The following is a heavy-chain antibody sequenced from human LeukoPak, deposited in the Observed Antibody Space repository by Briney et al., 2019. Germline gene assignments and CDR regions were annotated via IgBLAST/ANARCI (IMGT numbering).Heavy chain of an antibody. D-gene: IGHD3-22*01. J-gene: IGHJ4*02. CDR3: AKDWDTSGHTTSCFNY. CDR1: GFTFSNYA. Sequence: GGSLRLSCAASGFTFSNYAMSWVRQAPGKGLEWVSAISGSGGSTYYADSMKGRLAVSRDNSKNTLYLQMNSLRAEDTAVYHCAKDWDTSGHTTSCFNYWGQGTLVTVSS. V-gene: IGHV3-23*01. CDR2: ISGSGGST.